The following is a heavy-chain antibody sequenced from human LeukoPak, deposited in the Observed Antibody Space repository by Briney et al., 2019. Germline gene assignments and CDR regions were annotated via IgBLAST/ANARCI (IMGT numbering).Heavy chain of an antibody. CDR3: ARSGGYSSPLTR. Sequence: SETLSLTCAVSGGSISSGGYSWSWIRQPPGKGLEWIGYIYHSGSTYYNPSLKSRVTISVDTSKNQFSLKLSSVTAADTAVYYCARSGGYSSPLTRWGQGTLVTVSS. CDR2: IYHSGST. D-gene: IGHD6-13*01. J-gene: IGHJ4*02. V-gene: IGHV4-30-2*02. CDR1: GGSISSGGYS.